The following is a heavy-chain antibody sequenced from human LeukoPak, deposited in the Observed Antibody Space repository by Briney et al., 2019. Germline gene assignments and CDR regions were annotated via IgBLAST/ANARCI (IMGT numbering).Heavy chain of an antibody. V-gene: IGHV4-39*07. CDR3: ARDLVYCSSTSCYREFDY. CDR2: IYYSGKT. J-gene: IGHJ4*02. CDR1: GGSINSGNYF. D-gene: IGHD2-2*01. Sequence: SETLSLTCSVSGGSINSGNYFWGWIRQPPGKGLEWIGSIYYSGKTYYNPSLKSRVTISVDTSKNQFSLKLSSVTAADTAVYYCARDLVYCSSTSCYREFDYWGQGTLVTVSS.